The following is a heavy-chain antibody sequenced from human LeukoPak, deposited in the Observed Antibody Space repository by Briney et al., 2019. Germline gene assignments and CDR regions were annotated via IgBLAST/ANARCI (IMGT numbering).Heavy chain of an antibody. Sequence: GGSLRLSCAASGFTFSSYWMHWVRQAPGKGLVWVSRINTDGSSTSYADSVKGRFTISRDNAKNTLYLQMNSLRAEDTAVYYCARDRVDSYYDSTGGYFDYWGQGTLVTVSS. CDR3: ARDRVDSYYDSTGGYFDY. D-gene: IGHD3-22*01. J-gene: IGHJ4*02. V-gene: IGHV3-74*01. CDR1: GFTFSSYW. CDR2: INTDGSST.